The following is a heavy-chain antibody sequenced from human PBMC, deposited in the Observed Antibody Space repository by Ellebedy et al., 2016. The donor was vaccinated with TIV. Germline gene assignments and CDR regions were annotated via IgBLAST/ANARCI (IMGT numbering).Heavy chain of an antibody. CDR3: VRDLQWAFDH. D-gene: IGHD1-26*01. J-gene: IGHJ4*02. CDR2: IIANENTM. Sequence: PGGSLRLSCAASGFSFSSYTMNWVRQAPGKGLEWISNIIANENTMYYADSVKGRFTISRDDAKNSLYLQMNSLTAEDTAIYYCVRDLQWAFDHWGRGTLVIVSS. V-gene: IGHV3-48*03. CDR1: GFSFSSYT.